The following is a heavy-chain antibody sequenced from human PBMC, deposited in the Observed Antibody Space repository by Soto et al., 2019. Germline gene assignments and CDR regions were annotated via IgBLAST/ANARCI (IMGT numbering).Heavy chain of an antibody. CDR1: GGSISSGGYY. V-gene: IGHV4-31*03. D-gene: IGHD3-10*01. CDR2: IYNSGNP. J-gene: IGHJ5*02. Sequence: TSETLSLTCTVSGGSISSGGYYWSWIRQHPGKGLEWIGSIYNSGNPYYNPSLRSRVTISVDTSKNQISLVVSSVTAADTAMYYCAKGGRGVYGSGSNYIPRFDPWGQGTLVTRLL. CDR3: AKGGRGVYGSGSNYIPRFDP.